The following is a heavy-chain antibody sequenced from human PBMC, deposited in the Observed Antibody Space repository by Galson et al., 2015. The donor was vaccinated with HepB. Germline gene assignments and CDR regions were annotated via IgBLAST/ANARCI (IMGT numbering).Heavy chain of an antibody. CDR1: GGTFRGYA. V-gene: IGHV1-69*13. CDR2: INPIFGKP. Sequence: SVKVSCKASGGTFRGYAITWVRRAPGQGFEWMGGINPIFGKPNYAQKFQGRVTIVADESTNTAYIELSSLRSEDTAVYYCARAPRGFSSNSAFDIWGQGTMVTVSS. D-gene: IGHD3-3*01. CDR3: ARAPRGFSSNSAFDI. J-gene: IGHJ3*02.